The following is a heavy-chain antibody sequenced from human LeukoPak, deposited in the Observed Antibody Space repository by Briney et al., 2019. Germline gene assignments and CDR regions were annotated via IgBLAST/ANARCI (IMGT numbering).Heavy chain of an antibody. CDR3: ARGGYDILTGYYRSWFDP. Sequence: SETLSLTCTVSGGSISSGGYYWSWIRQHPGKGLEWIGYIYYSGSTYYNPSLKSRVTISVDTSKNQFSLKLSSVTAADTAVYYCARGGYDILTGYYRSWFDPWGQGTLVTVSS. CDR1: GGSISSGGYY. V-gene: IGHV4-31*03. D-gene: IGHD3-9*01. J-gene: IGHJ5*02. CDR2: IYYSGST.